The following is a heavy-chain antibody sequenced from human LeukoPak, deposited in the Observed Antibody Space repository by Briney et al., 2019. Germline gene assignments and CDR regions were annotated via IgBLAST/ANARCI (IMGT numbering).Heavy chain of an antibody. CDR2: ISTSGSTI. J-gene: IGHJ4*02. D-gene: IGHD3-10*01. Sequence: GGSLRLSCAASGFTFSNYYMSWLRQAPGKGLEWVSHISTSGSTIYYADSVKGRFTISRDNAKNSLYLQMNSLRAEDTAVYYCARSLISRGSGSYSSDYWGQGTLVTVSS. CDR1: GFTFSNYY. CDR3: ARSLISRGSGSYSSDY. V-gene: IGHV3-11*04.